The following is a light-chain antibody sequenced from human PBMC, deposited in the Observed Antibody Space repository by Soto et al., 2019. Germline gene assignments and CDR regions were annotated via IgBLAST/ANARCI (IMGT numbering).Light chain of an antibody. CDR1: QSVSANF. Sequence: IVLTQSPGTLSLSPGERATLACRASQSVSANFVAWYQQKPGQPPSLFIFAASGRAAGIPDRLSGSGSGTDFTLTISRMEPEDFAVYYCQQYGSLPYTFAQGTKLEI. CDR2: AAS. V-gene: IGKV3-20*01. CDR3: QQYGSLPYT. J-gene: IGKJ2*01.